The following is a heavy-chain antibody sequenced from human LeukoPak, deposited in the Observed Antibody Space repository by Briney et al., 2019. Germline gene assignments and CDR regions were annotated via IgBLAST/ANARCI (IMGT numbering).Heavy chain of an antibody. J-gene: IGHJ4*02. V-gene: IGHV3-33*06. D-gene: IGHD4-11*01. CDR3: AKDAQRGFDYSNSLEY. CDR2: IWNDGSNK. Sequence: PGGSLRLSCAASGFTFSHYGMHWVRQAPGKGLEWVAVIWNDGSNKYYADSVKGRFTIYRDDSQNMLYLQMDSLRAEDTAVYYCAKDAQRGFDYSNSLEYWGQGALVTVPS. CDR1: GFTFSHYG.